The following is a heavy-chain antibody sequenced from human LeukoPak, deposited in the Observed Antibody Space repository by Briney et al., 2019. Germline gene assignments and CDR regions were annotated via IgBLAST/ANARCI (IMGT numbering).Heavy chain of an antibody. CDR3: ARAGRGAMVRGVIYYFDY. J-gene: IGHJ4*02. CDR2: IYSGGST. CDR1: GFTVSSNY. D-gene: IGHD3-10*01. V-gene: IGHV3-66*01. Sequence: GGSLRLSCAASGFTVSSNYMSWVRQAPAKGLEWVSVIYSGGSTYYADSVKGRFTISRDNSKNTLNLQMNSLRAEDTAVYYCARAGRGAMVRGVIYYFDYWGQGTLVTVSS.